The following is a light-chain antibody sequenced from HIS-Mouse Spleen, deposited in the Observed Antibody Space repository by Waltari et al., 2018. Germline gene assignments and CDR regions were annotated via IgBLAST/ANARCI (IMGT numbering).Light chain of an antibody. J-gene: IGLJ3*02. Sequence: QSALTQPASVSGSPGQSITISCTGTSSDVGGYNYVSWYQQHPGKAPNLMIYDVSNRPSGVSNRLSGSKSGNTASLTISGLQAEDEADYYCSSYTSSSTWVFGGGTKLTVL. V-gene: IGLV2-14*03. CDR3: SSYTSSSTWV. CDR2: DVS. CDR1: SSDVGGYNY.